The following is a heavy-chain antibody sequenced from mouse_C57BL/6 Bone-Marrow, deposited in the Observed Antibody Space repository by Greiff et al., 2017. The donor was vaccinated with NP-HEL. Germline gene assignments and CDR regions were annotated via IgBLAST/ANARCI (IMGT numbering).Heavy chain of an antibody. CDR1: GFTFSSYA. V-gene: IGHV5-4*01. Sequence: DVKLQESGGGLVKPGGSLKLSCAASGFTFSSYAMSWVRQTPEKRLEWVATISDGGSYTYYPDNVKGRFTISRDNAKNNLYLQMSHLKSEDTAMYYCARETPYYGSSPYWYFDVWGTGTTVTVSS. CDR3: ARETPYYGSSPYWYFDV. D-gene: IGHD1-1*01. J-gene: IGHJ1*03. CDR2: ISDGGSYT.